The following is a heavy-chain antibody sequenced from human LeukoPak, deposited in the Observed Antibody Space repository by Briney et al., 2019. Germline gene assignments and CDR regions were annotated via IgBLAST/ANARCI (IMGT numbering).Heavy chain of an antibody. D-gene: IGHD3-22*01. CDR1: GGTFSSYA. CDR2: IIPIFGTA. V-gene: IGHV1-69*05. Sequence: ASVKVSCKXSGGTFSSYAISWVRQAPGQGLEWMGGIIPIFGTANYAQKFQGRVTITTDESTSTAYMELSSLRSEDTAVYYCARDPYYYDSSGYFDYWGQGTLVTVSS. CDR3: ARDPYYYDSSGYFDY. J-gene: IGHJ4*02.